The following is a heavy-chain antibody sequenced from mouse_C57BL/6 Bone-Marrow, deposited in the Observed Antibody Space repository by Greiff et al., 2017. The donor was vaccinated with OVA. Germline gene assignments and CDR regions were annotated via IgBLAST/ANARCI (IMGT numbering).Heavy chain of an antibody. J-gene: IGHJ3*01. CDR1: GFSLTSYG. CDR2: IWSDGST. Sequence: QVQLKQSGPGLVAPSQSLSITCTVSGFSLTSYGVHWVRQPPGKGLEWLVVIWSDGSTTYNSALKSRLGISKDNSKSQVFLKMNRLQTDDTAMYYCARQVYYSNYGFAYWGQGTLVTVSA. D-gene: IGHD2-5*01. CDR3: ARQVYYSNYGFAY. V-gene: IGHV2-6-1*01.